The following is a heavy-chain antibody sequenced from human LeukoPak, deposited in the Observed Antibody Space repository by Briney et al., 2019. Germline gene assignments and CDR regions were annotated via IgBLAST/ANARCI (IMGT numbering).Heavy chain of an antibody. D-gene: IGHD5-18*01. Sequence: GGTLRLSCAASGFTSSSFWMQCVRQAPGKGLVWVSRINSDGSSTSYADSVKGRFTISRDNAKNTQYLQMNSLRAEDTAVYYCAREIPRGYSYGSNTFDYWGQGTLVTVSS. CDR1: GFTSSSFW. V-gene: IGHV3-74*01. CDR2: INSDGSST. J-gene: IGHJ4*02. CDR3: AREIPRGYSYGSNTFDY.